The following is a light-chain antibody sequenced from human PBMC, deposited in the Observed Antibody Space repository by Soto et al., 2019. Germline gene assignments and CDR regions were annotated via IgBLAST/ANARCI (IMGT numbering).Light chain of an antibody. CDR1: SSNIGRNT. Sequence: QAVLTQSPSTSGTPGQRVTISCSGSSSNIGRNTVNWYQQLPGPAPKLLIYNNNQRPSGVPDRFSGSKSGTSASLAISGLQSEDEADYYCAAWDDSLNGYVFGTGTKLTVL. CDR2: NNN. J-gene: IGLJ1*01. CDR3: AAWDDSLNGYV. V-gene: IGLV1-44*01.